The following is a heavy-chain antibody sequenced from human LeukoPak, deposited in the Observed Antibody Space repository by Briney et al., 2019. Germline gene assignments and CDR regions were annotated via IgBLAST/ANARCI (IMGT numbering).Heavy chain of an antibody. J-gene: IGHJ4*02. CDR2: TYYSGST. CDR3: ARHSYSSGWLDY. CDR1: GGSISSYY. Sequence: PSETLSLTCTVSGGSISSYYWSWIRQPPGKGLEWIGYTYYSGSTNYNPSLKSRVTISVDTSKNQFSLKLSSVTAADTAVYYCARHSYSSGWLDYWGQGTLVTVSS. V-gene: IGHV4-59*08. D-gene: IGHD6-19*01.